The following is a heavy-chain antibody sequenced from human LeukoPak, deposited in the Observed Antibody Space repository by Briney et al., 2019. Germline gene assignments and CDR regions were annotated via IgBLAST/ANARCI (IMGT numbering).Heavy chain of an antibody. V-gene: IGHV3-7*01. CDR2: INEDGSEK. CDR3: ARDPDAGTADY. J-gene: IGHJ4*02. CDR1: GFTFSSYW. Sequence: GGCLRLSCAASGFTFSSYWMSWVRQAPGKGLEWVANINEDGSEKYYVDSVKGRFTISRDNAKNSLYLQMNSLRVEDTAVYYCARDPDAGTADYWGQGILVTVSS. D-gene: IGHD6-13*01.